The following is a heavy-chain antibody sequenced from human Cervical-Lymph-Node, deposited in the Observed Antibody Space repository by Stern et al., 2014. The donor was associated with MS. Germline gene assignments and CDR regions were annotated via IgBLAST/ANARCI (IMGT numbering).Heavy chain of an antibody. V-gene: IGHV3-64*01. Sequence: VQLVESGGGLVQPGGSLRLSCAASGFTFSSYAMHWVRQAPGKGLEYVSAISSNGGSTYYANSVKGRFTISRDNSKNTLYLQMGSLRAEDMAVYYCARRYYYDSSGLYYFDYWGQGTLVTVSS. CDR2: ISSNGGST. CDR3: ARRYYYDSSGLYYFDY. J-gene: IGHJ4*02. CDR1: GFTFSSYA. D-gene: IGHD3-22*01.